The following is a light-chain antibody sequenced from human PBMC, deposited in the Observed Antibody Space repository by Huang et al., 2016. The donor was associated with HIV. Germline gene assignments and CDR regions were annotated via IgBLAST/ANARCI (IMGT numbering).Light chain of an antibody. V-gene: IGKV1-5*03. CDR2: KAS. CDR3: QQYTTYPWT. Sequence: DIQMTQSPSTLSASVGDRVTITCRASQTISSWLAWYRQKPGKAPKLLIYKASDLESGVPSRFSGSGSGTEFTLTITSLQPDDFGTYYCQQYTTYPWTFGQGTKVEIK. CDR1: QTISSW. J-gene: IGKJ1*01.